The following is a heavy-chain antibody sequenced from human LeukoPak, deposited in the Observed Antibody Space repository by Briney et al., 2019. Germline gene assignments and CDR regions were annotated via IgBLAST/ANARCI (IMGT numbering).Heavy chain of an antibody. J-gene: IGHJ3*02. CDR2: IYHSGST. V-gene: IGHV4-4*02. CDR3: SCGYSGYDTLGAFDI. CDR1: GGSISSNNW. D-gene: IGHD5-12*01. Sequence: TASETLSLTCAVSGGSISSNNWWSWVRQPPGKGLEWIGEIYHSGSTNYNPSLQSRVTISVDKSKNQFSLELSSVTAADTAIYYCSCGYSGYDTLGAFDIWGQGTVVSVSS.